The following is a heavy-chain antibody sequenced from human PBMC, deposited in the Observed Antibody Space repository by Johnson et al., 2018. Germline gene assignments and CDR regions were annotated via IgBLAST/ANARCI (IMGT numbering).Heavy chain of an antibody. V-gene: IGHV3-23*04. CDR3: AKGDYIAVAGTHYYYYGMDV. D-gene: IGHD6-19*01. J-gene: IGHJ6*02. Sequence: EVQLVESGGGLVQPGGSLRLSCAASGFTFSSYAMRWVRQAPGKGLEWVSAISGSGGSTYYADSVTGRLTISRDNSKNTLYLQMNSLRAEDTAVYYCAKGDYIAVAGTHYYYYGMDVWGQGTTVTVSS. CDR2: ISGSGGST. CDR1: GFTFSSYA.